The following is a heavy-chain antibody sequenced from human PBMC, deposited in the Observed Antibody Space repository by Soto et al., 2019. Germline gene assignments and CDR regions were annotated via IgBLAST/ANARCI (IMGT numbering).Heavy chain of an antibody. CDR1: GYNFTTFW. CDR3: ARLGFPGAIYFDS. J-gene: IGHJ4*02. Sequence: GESLKISCKGSGYNFTTFWIGWVRQTPGKGLEWMGIIYPGDSETKYSPDFEGQVTISADRSTNTAYLQWRSLRASDTAMYYCARLGFPGAIYFDSWGLGTLVTVSS. V-gene: IGHV5-51*01. CDR2: IYPGDSET.